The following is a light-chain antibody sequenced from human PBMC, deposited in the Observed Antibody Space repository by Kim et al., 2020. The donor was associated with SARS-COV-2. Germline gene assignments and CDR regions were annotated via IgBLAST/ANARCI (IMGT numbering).Light chain of an antibody. V-gene: IGKV2-28*01. Sequence: DIVMTQSPLSLPVTXGEPASISCRSSQSLLHSNGYNYLDWYLQKPGQSPQLLIYLGSNRASGVPDRFSGSGSGTDFTLKISRVEAEDVGVYYCMQALQTPFTFGGGTKVDIK. CDR1: QSLLHSNGYNY. CDR2: LGS. CDR3: MQALQTPFT. J-gene: IGKJ4*01.